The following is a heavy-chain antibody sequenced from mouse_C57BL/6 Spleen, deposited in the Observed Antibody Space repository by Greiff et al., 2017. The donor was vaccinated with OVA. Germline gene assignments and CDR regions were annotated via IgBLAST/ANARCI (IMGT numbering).Heavy chain of an antibody. V-gene: IGHV1-82*01. CDR3: ARRAGGDSGYAFDY. CDR1: GYAFSSSW. D-gene: IGHD3-2*02. CDR2: IYPGDGDT. J-gene: IGHJ2*01. Sequence: VKLQESGPELVKPGASVKISCKASGYAFSSSWMNWVKQRPGKGLEWIGRIYPGDGDTNYNGKFKGKATLTADKSSSTAYMQLSSLTSEDSAVYFCARRAGGDSGYAFDYWGQGTTLTVSS.